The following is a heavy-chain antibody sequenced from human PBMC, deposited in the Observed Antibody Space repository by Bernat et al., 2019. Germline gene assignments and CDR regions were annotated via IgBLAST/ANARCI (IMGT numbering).Heavy chain of an antibody. J-gene: IGHJ4*02. CDR3: ARYSGYDHTSDY. V-gene: IGHV3-48*03. CDR1: GFTFSSYE. CDR2: ISSSGSTI. Sequence: ELQLVESGGGLVQPGGSLRLSCAASGFTFSSYEMNWVRQAPGKGLEWVSYISSSGSTIYYADSVKGRFTISRDNAKNSLYLQMNSLRAEDTAVYYCARYSGYDHTSDYWGQGTLVTVSS. D-gene: IGHD5-12*01.